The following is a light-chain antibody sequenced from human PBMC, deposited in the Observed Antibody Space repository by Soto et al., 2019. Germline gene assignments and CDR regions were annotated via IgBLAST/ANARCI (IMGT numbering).Light chain of an antibody. CDR1: SSDVGGYNY. CDR2: EVT. V-gene: IGLV2-8*01. J-gene: IGLJ3*02. Sequence: QSVLTQPPCASGSPGQSVTISCTGTSSDVGGYNYVSWYQQYPGRAPKLMIYEVTKRPSGVPDRFSGSKSGNTASLTVSGLQAEHEADYYCSSYAASNNFYFVFGGGTKLTVL. CDR3: SSYAASNNFYFV.